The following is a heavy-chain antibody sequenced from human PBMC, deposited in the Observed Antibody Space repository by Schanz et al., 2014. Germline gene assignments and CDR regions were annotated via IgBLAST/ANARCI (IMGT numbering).Heavy chain of an antibody. Sequence: QVQLVESGGGVVQPGRSLRLSCAAYGFTLSSYAMHWVRQAPGKGLEWVAVISYDGSNKYYADSVEGRFTISRDNSKNTLYLQMNSLRAEDTAVYYCAKQIHYDILTVTRNWGQGTLVTVSS. CDR3: AKQIHYDILTVTRN. D-gene: IGHD3-9*01. CDR1: GFTLSSYA. CDR2: ISYDGSNK. V-gene: IGHV3-30-3*01. J-gene: IGHJ4*02.